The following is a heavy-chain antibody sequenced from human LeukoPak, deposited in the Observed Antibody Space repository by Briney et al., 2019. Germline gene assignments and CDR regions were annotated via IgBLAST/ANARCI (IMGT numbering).Heavy chain of an antibody. CDR1: GGSISSYY. J-gene: IGHJ4*02. CDR3: AREGDGLWFGEHHFDY. V-gene: IGHV4-4*07. Sequence: SETLSLTCTVSGGSISSYYWSWIRQPAGKGLEWIGRIYTSGSTNYNPFLKSRVTMSVDTSKNQFSLKLSSVTAADTAVYYCAREGDGLWFGEHHFDYWGQGTLVTVSS. CDR2: IYTSGST. D-gene: IGHD3-10*01.